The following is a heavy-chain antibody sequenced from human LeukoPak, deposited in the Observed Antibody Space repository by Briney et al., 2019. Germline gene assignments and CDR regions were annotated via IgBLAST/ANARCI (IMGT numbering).Heavy chain of an antibody. V-gene: IGHV3-30*02. CDR1: GFTFSSYG. CDR2: ISYDGSNK. D-gene: IGHD2-2*01. CDR3: AKAGYCSTTGCPDYYYMDV. J-gene: IGHJ6*03. Sequence: PGGSLILFCAASGFTFSSYGMHWVRHAPGKGLVWVTFISYDGSNKYYVDSVKGRFTISRDNSKNTLFLQMNSLRTEGSAIYYCAKAGYCSTTGCPDYYYMDVWGKGTTVTVSS.